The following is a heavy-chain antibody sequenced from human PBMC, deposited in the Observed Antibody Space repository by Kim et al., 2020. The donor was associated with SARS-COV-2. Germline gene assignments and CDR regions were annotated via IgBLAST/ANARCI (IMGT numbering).Heavy chain of an antibody. V-gene: IGHV3-23*01. J-gene: IGHJ6*02. D-gene: IGHD3-10*01. CDR1: GFTFMNYA. Sequence: GGSLRLSCDASGFTFMNYAMTWVRQAPGKGLEWVSAISGSGGSTDYVDSVRGRFTISRDTSKNTVYLQLNSLRAEDTAVYFCAKSVGEYDYYYGLDVWG. CDR3: AKSVGEYDYYYGLDV. CDR2: ISGSGGST.